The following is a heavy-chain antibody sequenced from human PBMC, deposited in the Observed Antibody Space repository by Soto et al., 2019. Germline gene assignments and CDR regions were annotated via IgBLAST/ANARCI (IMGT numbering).Heavy chain of an antibody. Sequence: SVKVSCKASGGTFSSYAISWVRQAPGQGLEWMGGIIPIFGTANYAQKFQGRVTITADESTSTAYMELSSLRSEDTAVYYCASKLDTAMALDYWGQGTLVTVSS. J-gene: IGHJ4*02. CDR3: ASKLDTAMALDY. D-gene: IGHD5-18*01. CDR2: IIPIFGTA. V-gene: IGHV1-69*13. CDR1: GGTFSSYA.